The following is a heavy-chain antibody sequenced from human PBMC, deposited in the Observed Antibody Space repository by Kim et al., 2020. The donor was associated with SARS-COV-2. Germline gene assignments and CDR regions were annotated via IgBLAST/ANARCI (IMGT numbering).Heavy chain of an antibody. J-gene: IGHJ4*02. Sequence: NKYYADSVEGRFTISRDNSKNTLYLQMNSLRAEETAVYYCAKEPGAPGPDWGQGTLVTVSS. D-gene: IGHD3-10*01. CDR2: NK. V-gene: IGHV3-30*02. CDR3: AKEPGAPGPD.